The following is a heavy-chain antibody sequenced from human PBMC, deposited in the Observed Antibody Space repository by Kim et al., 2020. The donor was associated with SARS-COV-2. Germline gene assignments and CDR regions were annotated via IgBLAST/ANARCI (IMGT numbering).Heavy chain of an antibody. CDR3: ATAPNSSSREIRRDYYYYYYGMDV. J-gene: IGHJ6*02. D-gene: IGHD6-13*01. CDR1: GYTLTELS. CDR2: FDPEDGET. V-gene: IGHV1-24*01. Sequence: ASVKVSCKVSGYTLTELSMHWVRQAPGKGLEWMGGFDPEDGETIYAQKFQGRVTMTEDTSTDTAYMELSSLSSEDTAVYYCATAPNSSSREIRRDYYYYYYGMDVWGQGTTVTVSS.